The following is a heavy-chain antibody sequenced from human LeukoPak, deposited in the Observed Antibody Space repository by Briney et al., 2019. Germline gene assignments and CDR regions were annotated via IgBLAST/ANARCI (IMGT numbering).Heavy chain of an antibody. D-gene: IGHD3-22*01. CDR1: GFTFSHYW. V-gene: IGHV3-7*03. Sequence: GGSLRLSCAASGFTFSHYWMSWVRQAPGKGLEWVANIKHDGSEKYYVGSVKGQFTISRDNAENSLYLQMNSLEAEDTAVYFCARAYDSGSYYDGTDYWGQGTLVTVSS. J-gene: IGHJ4*02. CDR3: ARAYDSGSYYDGTDY. CDR2: IKHDGSEK.